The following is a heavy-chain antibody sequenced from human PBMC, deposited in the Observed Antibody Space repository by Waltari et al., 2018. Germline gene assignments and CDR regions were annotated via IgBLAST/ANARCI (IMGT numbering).Heavy chain of an antibody. Sequence: EVQLVESGGSVVRPGGSLRLSCVASGFIFDDYGLTWVRQVPGKGLEWVSGINWSGDNAGYADSVKGRFTVSRDNAKNSLYLEMNSLRAEDTALYHCARNFGTGYFYYGMDVWGQGTTV. CDR2: INWSGDNA. CDR1: GFIFDDYG. D-gene: IGHD2-15*01. CDR3: ARNFGTGYFYYGMDV. V-gene: IGHV3-20*01. J-gene: IGHJ6*02.